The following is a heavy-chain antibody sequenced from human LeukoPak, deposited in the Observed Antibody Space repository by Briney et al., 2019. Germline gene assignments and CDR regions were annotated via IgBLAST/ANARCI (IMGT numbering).Heavy chain of an antibody. CDR2: INWNGGSI. D-gene: IGHD3-9*01. J-gene: IGHJ4*02. CDR3: ARVRDILTGYYVHYFDY. CDR1: GFTFDDYG. V-gene: IGHV3-20*04. Sequence: SGGSLRLSCAASGFTFDDYGMGRVRHAPGKGPEWVSGINWNGGSIGYADSVKGRFTISRDNAKNSLYLQMNSLRAEDTALYYCARVRDILTGYYVHYFDYWGQGSLVTVSS.